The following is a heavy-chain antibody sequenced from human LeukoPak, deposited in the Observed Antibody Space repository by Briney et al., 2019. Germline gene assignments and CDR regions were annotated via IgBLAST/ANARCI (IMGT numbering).Heavy chain of an antibody. J-gene: IGHJ4*02. CDR2: IYYSGST. V-gene: IGHV4-39*01. D-gene: IGHD3-3*01. CDR3: ARQLASDFWSGYYGNYFDY. Sequence: PSETLSLTCTVSGGSISSSSYYWGWIRQPPGKGLEWIGSIYYSGSTYYNPSLKSRVTISVDTSKNQFPLKLSSVTAADTAVYYCARQLASDFWSGYYGNYFDYWGQGTLVTVSS. CDR1: GGSISSSSYY.